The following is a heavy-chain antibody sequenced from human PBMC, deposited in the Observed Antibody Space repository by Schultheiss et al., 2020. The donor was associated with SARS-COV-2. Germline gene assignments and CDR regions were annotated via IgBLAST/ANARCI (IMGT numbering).Heavy chain of an antibody. CDR1: GFTFSSYA. J-gene: IGHJ4*02. CDR2: ISGSGGST. V-gene: IGHV3-23*01. Sequence: GGSLRLSCAASGFTFSSYAMSWVRQAPGKGLEWVSAISGSGGSTYYADSVKGRFTISRDNSKNTLYLQMNSLRAEDTAVYYCAKPYEGYYYDSSCSYFDYWGQGTLVTVSS. D-gene: IGHD3-22*01. CDR3: AKPYEGYYYDSSCSYFDY.